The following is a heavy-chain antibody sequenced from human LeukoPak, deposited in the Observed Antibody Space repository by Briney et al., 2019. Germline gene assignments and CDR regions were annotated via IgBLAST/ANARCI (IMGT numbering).Heavy chain of an antibody. V-gene: IGHV3-23*01. CDR1: GFTFSNYA. J-gene: IGHJ4*03. CDR3: ARELRLNHYFDY. D-gene: IGHD3-3*01. CDR2: VGGSGGST. Sequence: GGSLRLSCAASGFTFSNYAIAWVRQAPGKGLEWVSGVGGSGGSTYYADSVKGRFTISRDKSNNTLYLDMTSLTAEDTAVYYCARELRLNHYFDYWGQGTTVTVSS.